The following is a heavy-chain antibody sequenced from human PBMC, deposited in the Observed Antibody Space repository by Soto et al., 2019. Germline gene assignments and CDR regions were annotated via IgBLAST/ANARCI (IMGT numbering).Heavy chain of an antibody. D-gene: IGHD2-8*01. CDR1: GYTFTSYA. CDR2: INAGNGNT. V-gene: IGHV1-3*01. J-gene: IGHJ6*03. Sequence: ASVKVSCKASGYTFTSYAMHWVRQAPGQRLEWMGWINAGNGNTKYSQKFQGRVTITRDTSASTAYMELSSLRSEDTAVYYCARSIVLRVYARTASYYMDVWGKGTTVTVSS. CDR3: ARSIVLRVYARTASYYMDV.